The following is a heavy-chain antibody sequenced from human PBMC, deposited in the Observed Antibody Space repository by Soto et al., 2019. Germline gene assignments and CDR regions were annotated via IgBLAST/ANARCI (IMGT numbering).Heavy chain of an antibody. V-gene: IGHV4-59*08. J-gene: IGHJ4*02. CDR1: GGSISSYY. Sequence: PSETLSLTCTVSGGSISSYYWSWIRQPPGKGLEWIGYIYYSGSTNYNPSLKSRVTISVDTSKNQFSLKLSSVTAADTAVYYCARQGDIVATKQREYHYWGQRTLVPVSS. CDR2: IYYSGST. D-gene: IGHD5-12*01. CDR3: ARQGDIVATKQREYHY.